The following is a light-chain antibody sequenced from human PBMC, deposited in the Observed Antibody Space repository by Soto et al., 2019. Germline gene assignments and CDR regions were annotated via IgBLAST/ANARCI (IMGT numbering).Light chain of an antibody. CDR2: GAS. V-gene: IGKV3-20*01. J-gene: IGKJ5*01. CDR3: QQYGSSPIT. Sequence: EIVLTQSPGTLSLSPGERATLSCRASQKISSTYLAWYQQKPGQAPRLLIYGASSRATGIPDRFMGSGSGTDFTLTISRLEPEDFAVFYWQQYGSSPITFGQGTRLEIK. CDR1: QKISSTY.